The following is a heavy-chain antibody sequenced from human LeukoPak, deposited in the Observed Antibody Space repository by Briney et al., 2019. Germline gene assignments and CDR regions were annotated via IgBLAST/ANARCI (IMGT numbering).Heavy chain of an antibody. D-gene: IGHD2-15*01. CDR1: GFTFSSYA. J-gene: IGHJ4*02. CDR2: ISGSGGST. CDR3: ARDPYCSGGSCYDGLDY. Sequence: GGSLRLSCAASGFTFSSYAMSWVHQAPGKGLEWVSAISGSGGSTYYADSVKGRFTISRDNSKNTLYLQMNSLRAEDTAVYYCARDPYCSGGSCYDGLDYWGQGTLVTVSS. V-gene: IGHV3-23*01.